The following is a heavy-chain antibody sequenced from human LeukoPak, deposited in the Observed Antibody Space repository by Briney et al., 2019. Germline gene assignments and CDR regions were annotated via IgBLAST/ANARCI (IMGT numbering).Heavy chain of an antibody. CDR3: ARVPPWYYGMDV. V-gene: IGHV1-2*02. CDR2: IDPNSGGT. CDR1: GYTFTGYY. J-gene: IGHJ6*02. Sequence: EASVKVSCKASGYTFTGYYMHWVRQAPGQGLEWMGWIDPNSGGTNYAQKFQGRVTMTRDTSISTAYMELSRLRSDDTAMYYCARVPPWYYGMDVWGQGTTVTVSS.